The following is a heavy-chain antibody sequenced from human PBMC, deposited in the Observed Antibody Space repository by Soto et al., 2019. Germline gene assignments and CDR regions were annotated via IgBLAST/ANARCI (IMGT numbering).Heavy chain of an antibody. Sequence: RRLSCAASGFTFSSYAMSWVRQAPGKGLEWVSAISGSGGSTYYADSVKGRFTISRDNSKNTLYLQMNSLRAEDTAVYYCAKSMMITFGGVIVTPFDYWGQGTLVTVSS. CDR3: AKSMMITFGGVIVTPFDY. J-gene: IGHJ4*02. V-gene: IGHV3-23*01. CDR2: ISGSGGST. D-gene: IGHD3-16*02. CDR1: GFTFSSYA.